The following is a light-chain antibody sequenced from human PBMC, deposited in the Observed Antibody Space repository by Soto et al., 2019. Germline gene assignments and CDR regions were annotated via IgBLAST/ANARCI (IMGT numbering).Light chain of an antibody. J-gene: IGLJ1*01. Sequence: QSVLTQPPSVSGAAGQRVTISCTGSRSNIGAGYDVHWYQQLPGTAPKLLIYGNTNRPSGVPDRLSGSKSGTSAALAITGLQAEDEAEYYCQSYDSSLGCYVFGTGTKVTVL. CDR2: GNT. CDR1: RSNIGAGYD. V-gene: IGLV1-40*01. CDR3: QSYDSSLGCYV.